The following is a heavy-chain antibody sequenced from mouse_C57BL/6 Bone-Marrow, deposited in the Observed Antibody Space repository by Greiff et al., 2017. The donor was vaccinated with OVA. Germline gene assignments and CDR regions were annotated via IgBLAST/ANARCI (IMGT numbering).Heavy chain of an antibody. D-gene: IGHD1-1*01. CDR2: IYPRSGNT. CDR1: GYTFTSYG. Sequence: VQLQQSGAELARPGASVKLSCKASGYTFTSYGISWVKQRTGQGLEWIGEIYPRSGNTYYNEKFKGKATLPADKSSSTAYMELRSLTSEDSAVYFCARSDCITTVVDYYAMDYWGQGTSVTVSS. CDR3: ARSDCITTVVDYYAMDY. V-gene: IGHV1-81*01. J-gene: IGHJ4*01.